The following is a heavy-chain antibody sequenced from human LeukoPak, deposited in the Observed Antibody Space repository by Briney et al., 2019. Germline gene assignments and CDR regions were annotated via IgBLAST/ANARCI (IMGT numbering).Heavy chain of an antibody. D-gene: IGHD6-19*01. Sequence: MSGGSLRPSCAASGFTFSSYSMNWVRQAPGKGLEWVSSISSSSSYIYYADSVKGRFTISRDNAKNSLYLQMNSLRAEDTAVYYCARDLAVAGTDYWGQGTLVTVSS. CDR3: ARDLAVAGTDY. V-gene: IGHV3-21*01. CDR2: ISSSSSYI. CDR1: GFTFSSYS. J-gene: IGHJ4*02.